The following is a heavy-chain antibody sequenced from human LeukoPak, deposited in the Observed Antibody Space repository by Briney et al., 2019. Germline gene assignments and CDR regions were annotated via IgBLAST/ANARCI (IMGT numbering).Heavy chain of an antibody. J-gene: IGHJ4*02. D-gene: IGHD2-2*01. V-gene: IGHV4-4*02. CDR3: AKDLGSNPGY. Sequence: SETLSLTCTLSGDSVTSDNWWSWVRQPPGKGLEWIGEIHHSAGTNYNPSLRSRVTMSIDKSKDQLSLNLNSVTAADTALYFCAKDLGSNPGYWGQGTLVIVSS. CDR2: IHHSAGT. CDR1: GDSVTSDNW.